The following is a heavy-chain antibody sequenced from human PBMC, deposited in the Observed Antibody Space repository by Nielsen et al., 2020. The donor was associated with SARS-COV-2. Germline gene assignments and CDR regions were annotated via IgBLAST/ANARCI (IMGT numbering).Heavy chain of an antibody. CDR3: ARPHGRWIPDWYFDL. V-gene: IGHV5-51*01. CDR1: GYSFTNYW. CDR2: IYPADSDT. Sequence: GGSLRLSCRGSGYSFTNYWIGWVRQMPGKGLEWMGIIYPADSDTRYSPSFQGQVTMSADKSINTAYLQWGSLKSSDTATYFCARPHGRWIPDWYFDLWGRGTLVTVSS. J-gene: IGHJ2*01. D-gene: IGHD4-23*01.